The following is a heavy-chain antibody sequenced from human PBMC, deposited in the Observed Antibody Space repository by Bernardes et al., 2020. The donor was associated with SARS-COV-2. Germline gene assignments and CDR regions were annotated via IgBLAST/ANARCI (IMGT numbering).Heavy chain of an antibody. J-gene: IGHJ4*02. CDR1: GFTFNSYA. V-gene: IGHV3-73*01. Sequence: GGSLRLSCAASGFTFNSYAMNWVRQASGKGLEWVGRIRDKANIYATSYAASVEGRFTISRDDSKNTAYLQMNSLKTEDTAIYYCTTGDCDGGDCLGRRGLFDYWGQGTLVTVSS. D-gene: IGHD2-21*02. CDR2: IRDKANIYAT. CDR3: TTGDCDGGDCLGRRGLFDY.